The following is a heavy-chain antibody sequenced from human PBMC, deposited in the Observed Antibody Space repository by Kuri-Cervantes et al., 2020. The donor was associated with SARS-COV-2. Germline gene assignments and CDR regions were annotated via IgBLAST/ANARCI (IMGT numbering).Heavy chain of an antibody. D-gene: IGHD6-13*01. CDR1: GFTFSSYG. V-gene: IGHV3-33*01. CDR2: IWYDGSNK. CDR3: ARDRIAAAGAFDY. J-gene: IGHJ4*02. Sequence: GGSLRLSCAASGFTFSSYGMHWVRQAPGKGLEWVAVIWYDGSNKYYADSVRGRFTISRDNAKNSLYLQMNSLRAEDTAVYYCARDRIAAAGAFDYWGQGTLVTVSS.